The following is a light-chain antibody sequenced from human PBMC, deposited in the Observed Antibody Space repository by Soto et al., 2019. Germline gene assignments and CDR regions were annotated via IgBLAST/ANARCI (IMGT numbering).Light chain of an antibody. CDR2: GAS. V-gene: IGKV3-15*01. J-gene: IGKJ1*01. Sequence: EIVMTQSPATLSVSPGERATLSCRASQSVRSNLAWYQQKPGQAPRLLIYGASTRATGIPARFSGSGSGTEFTLTISSLQSEDFATYYCQHYNSYSEAFGQGTKVELK. CDR1: QSVRSN. CDR3: QHYNSYSEA.